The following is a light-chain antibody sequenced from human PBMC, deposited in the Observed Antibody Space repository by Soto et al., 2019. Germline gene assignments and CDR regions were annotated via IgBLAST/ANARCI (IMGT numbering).Light chain of an antibody. CDR2: DVS. V-gene: IGLV2-14*01. Sequence: QSVLTQPASASGSPGQSITISCTGTSSDVGGYNYVSWYQQQPGKTPKLMIYDVSNRPSGVSNRFSGSKSCNTASLIISGLQAEDEADYYCSSYTSSSPLHVVFGGGTKLTVL. CDR1: SSDVGGYNY. J-gene: IGLJ2*01. CDR3: SSYTSSSPLHVV.